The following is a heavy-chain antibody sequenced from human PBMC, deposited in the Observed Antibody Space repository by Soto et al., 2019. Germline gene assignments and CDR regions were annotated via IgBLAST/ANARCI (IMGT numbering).Heavy chain of an antibody. Sequence: GESLKISCAASGFTFSSYAMSWVRQAPGKGLEWVSAISGSGGSTYYADSVKGRFTISRDNSKNTLYLQMNSLRAEDTAVYYCAKDHSRAGSYYAYWGQGTLVTVSS. D-gene: IGHD1-26*01. CDR2: ISGSGGST. CDR1: GFTFSSYA. CDR3: AKDHSRAGSYYAY. J-gene: IGHJ4*02. V-gene: IGHV3-23*01.